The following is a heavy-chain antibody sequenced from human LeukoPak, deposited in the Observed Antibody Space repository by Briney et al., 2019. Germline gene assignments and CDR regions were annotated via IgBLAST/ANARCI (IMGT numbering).Heavy chain of an antibody. CDR3: ARSAYYYDSSGYYTDY. CDR2: FSSSSSTI. Sequence: GGSLRLSCAASGFTFSSYSMNWVRQAQGKGREWVSYFSSSSSTIYYADSVKGRFTISRDNAKNSLYLQMNSLRAEDTAVYYCARSAYYYDSSGYYTDYWGQGTLVTVSS. CDR1: GFTFSSYS. D-gene: IGHD3-22*01. V-gene: IGHV3-48*01. J-gene: IGHJ4*02.